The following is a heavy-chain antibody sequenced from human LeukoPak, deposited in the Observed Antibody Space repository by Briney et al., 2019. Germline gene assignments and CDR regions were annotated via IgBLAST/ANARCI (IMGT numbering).Heavy chain of an antibody. J-gene: IGHJ4*02. V-gene: IGHV4-34*01. Sequence: SETLSLTCAVYGGSFSGYYWSWIRQPPGKGLEWIGEINHSGSTNYNPSLKSRATISVDTSKNQFSLKLSSVTAADTAVYYCASRAAAGDFDYWGQGTLVTVSS. D-gene: IGHD6-13*01. CDR2: INHSGST. CDR1: GGSFSGYY. CDR3: ASRAAAGDFDY.